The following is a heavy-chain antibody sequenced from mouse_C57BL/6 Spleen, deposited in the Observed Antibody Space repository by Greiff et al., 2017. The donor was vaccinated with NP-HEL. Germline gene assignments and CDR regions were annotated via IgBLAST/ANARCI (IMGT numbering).Heavy chain of an antibody. J-gene: IGHJ4*01. V-gene: IGHV3-6*01. Sequence: ESGPGLVKPSQSLSLTCSVTGYSITSGYYWNWIRQFPGNKLEWMGYISYDGSNNYNPSLKNRISITRDTSKNQFFLKLNSVTTEDTATYYCAREEDSYYAMDYWGQGTSVTVSS. CDR2: ISYDGSN. CDR3: AREEDSYYAMDY. CDR1: GYSITSGYY.